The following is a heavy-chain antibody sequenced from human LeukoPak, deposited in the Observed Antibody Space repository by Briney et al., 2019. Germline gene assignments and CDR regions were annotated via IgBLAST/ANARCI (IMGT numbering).Heavy chain of an antibody. J-gene: IGHJ2*01. CDR3: ARVSAAMTHWHFDL. V-gene: IGHV3-21*01. CDR2: FSRSGPYI. Sequence: GGSLRLSCAASGLTFSNHGMHWVRQAPGKGLEWVSSFSRSGPYIYYADSVKDRFTISRDNAKNSLYLQMSSLRAEDTAVYYCARVSAAMTHWHFDLWGRGTLVTVSS. D-gene: IGHD2-2*01. CDR1: GLTFSNHG.